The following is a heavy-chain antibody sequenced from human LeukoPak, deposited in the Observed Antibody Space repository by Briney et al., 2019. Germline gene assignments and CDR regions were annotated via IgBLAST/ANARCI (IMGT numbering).Heavy chain of an antibody. V-gene: IGHV4-4*02. CDR2: IYHSGST. Sequence: SGTLSLTCAVSGGSISSSNWWSWVRQPPGKGLEWIGEIYHSGSTNYNPSLKSRVTISVDKSKNQFSLKLSSVTAADTAVYYCAREVGYMVRGVIFTYYGMDVWGQGTTVTVSS. CDR1: GGSISSSNW. CDR3: AREVGYMVRGVIFTYYGMDV. D-gene: IGHD3-10*01. J-gene: IGHJ6*02.